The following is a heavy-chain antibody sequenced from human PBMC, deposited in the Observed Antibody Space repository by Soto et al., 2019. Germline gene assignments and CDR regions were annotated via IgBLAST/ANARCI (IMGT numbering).Heavy chain of an antibody. V-gene: IGHV1-2*02. J-gene: IGHJ4*01. Sequence: QVQLVQSGAEVKQPGASVKVSCKPSGYTFSDLYIHWVRQAPGQGLEWMGWVDPNSGGTKQTQKFQGRLTMTRDTPTGTVYMELYSLRSDDTSVYYCARDNYGTLDYWGHGTRVTVSS. D-gene: IGHD3-10*01. CDR2: VDPNSGGT. CDR3: ARDNYGTLDY. CDR1: GYTFSDLY.